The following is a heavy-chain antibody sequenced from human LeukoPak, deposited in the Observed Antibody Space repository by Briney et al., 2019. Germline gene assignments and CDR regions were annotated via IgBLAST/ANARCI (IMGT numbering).Heavy chain of an antibody. D-gene: IGHD1-26*01. J-gene: IGHJ6*02. Sequence: GGSLRLSCAASGFTFDDYGMSWVRQAPGKGLEWVSGINWNGGTTGYADSVKGRFTISRDNAKNSLYLQMNSLRAEDTAVYYCAREEGRIVGATTTNYYYYGMDVWGQGTTVTVSS. CDR3: AREEGRIVGATTTNYYYYGMDV. CDR2: INWNGGTT. CDR1: GFTFDDYG. V-gene: IGHV3-20*04.